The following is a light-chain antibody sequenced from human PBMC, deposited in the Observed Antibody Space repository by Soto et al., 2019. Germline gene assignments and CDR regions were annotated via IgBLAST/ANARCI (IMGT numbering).Light chain of an antibody. CDR2: AAS. V-gene: IGKV1-39*01. CDR3: QQSYSTPPT. Sequence: DIQLTQAPSFLSASAGDRVSITCRASQAISSYLAWYQQKPGKAPKLLIYAASSLQSGVPSRFSGSGSGTDFTLTISSLQPEDFATYYCQQSYSTPPTFGQGTKVDIK. CDR1: QAISSY. J-gene: IGKJ1*01.